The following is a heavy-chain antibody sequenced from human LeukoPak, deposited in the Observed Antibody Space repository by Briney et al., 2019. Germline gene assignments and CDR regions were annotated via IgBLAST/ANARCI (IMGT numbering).Heavy chain of an antibody. J-gene: IGHJ4*02. Sequence: ASVKVSCKASGYTFTGYNMHWVRQAPGQGLEWMGWINPNSGGTNCAQKFQGRVTMTRDTSISTAYMELSRLRSDDTAVYYCARDNGYCSGGSCYIISGYSYGIDYWGQGTLVTVSS. V-gene: IGHV1-2*02. CDR2: INPNSGGT. CDR1: GYTFTGYN. CDR3: ARDNGYCSGGSCYIISGYSYGIDY. D-gene: IGHD2-15*01.